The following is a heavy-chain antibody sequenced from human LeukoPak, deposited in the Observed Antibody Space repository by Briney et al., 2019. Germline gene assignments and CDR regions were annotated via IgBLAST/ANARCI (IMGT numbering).Heavy chain of an antibody. D-gene: IGHD6-19*01. J-gene: IGHJ4*02. CDR2: IYYSGST. Sequence: SETLSLTCTVSGGSISSGGYYWSWIRQRPGKGLEWIGYIYYSGSTYYNPSLKSRVTMSVDTSKNQFSLKLSSVTAADTAVYYCARASPIAVAGTAVDYWGQGTLVTVSS. V-gene: IGHV4-31*03. CDR1: GGSISSGGYY. CDR3: ARASPIAVAGTAVDY.